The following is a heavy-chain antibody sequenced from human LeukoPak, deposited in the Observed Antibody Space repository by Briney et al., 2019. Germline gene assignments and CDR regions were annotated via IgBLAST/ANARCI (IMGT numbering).Heavy chain of an antibody. CDR2: ISSSSSYI. CDR1: GFTFSSYS. D-gene: IGHD1-14*01. J-gene: IGHJ4*02. CDR3: ARGSFSRGYNPWRDFDY. Sequence: GGSLRLSCAASGFTFSSYSMNWVRQAPGEGLEWVSSISSSSSYIYYADSVKGRFTISRDNAKNSLYLQMNSLRAEDTAVYYCARGSFSRGYNPWRDFDYWGQGTLVTVSS. V-gene: IGHV3-21*01.